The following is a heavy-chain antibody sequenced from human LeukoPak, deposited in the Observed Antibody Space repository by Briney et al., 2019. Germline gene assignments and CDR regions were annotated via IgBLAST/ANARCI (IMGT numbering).Heavy chain of an antibody. CDR1: GYTFTGYY. J-gene: IGHJ5*02. D-gene: IGHD2-15*01. V-gene: IGHV1-2*02. CDR2: INPNSGGT. Sequence: GASVKVSCKASGYTFTGYYMHWVRQAPGQGLEWMGWINPNSGGTNYAQKFQGGVTMTRDTSISTAYMELSRLRSDDTAVYYCARVVVVAATPWGSFDPWGQGTLVTVSS. CDR3: ARVVVVAATPWGSFDP.